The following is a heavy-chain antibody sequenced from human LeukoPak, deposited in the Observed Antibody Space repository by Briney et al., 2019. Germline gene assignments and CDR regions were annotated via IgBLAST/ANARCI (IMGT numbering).Heavy chain of an antibody. V-gene: IGHV1-8*01. J-gene: IGHJ5*02. D-gene: IGHD3-10*01. Sequence: ASVKVSCKASGYTFTSYEINWVRQATGQGLEWMGWMNPNSGNTGYAQKFQGRVTMTRNTSISTAYMELSSLRSEDTAVYYCARGLDYYGSGSYYTWFDPWGQGTLVTVSS. CDR2: MNPNSGNT. CDR1: GYTFTSYE. CDR3: ARGLDYYGSGSYYTWFDP.